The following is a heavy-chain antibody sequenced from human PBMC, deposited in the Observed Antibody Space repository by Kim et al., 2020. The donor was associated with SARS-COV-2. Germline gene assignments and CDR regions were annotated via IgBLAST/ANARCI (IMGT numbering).Heavy chain of an antibody. Sequence: GGSLRLSCAASGFTFSSYGMHWVRQAPGKGLEWVAVIWYDGSNKYYADSVKGRFTISRDNSKNTLYLQMNSLRAEDTAVYYCAKDLDPQWNYDSSGPFDYWGQGTLVTVSS. D-gene: IGHD3-22*01. J-gene: IGHJ4*02. CDR3: AKDLDPQWNYDSSGPFDY. CDR1: GFTFSSYG. V-gene: IGHV3-33*06. CDR2: IWYDGSNK.